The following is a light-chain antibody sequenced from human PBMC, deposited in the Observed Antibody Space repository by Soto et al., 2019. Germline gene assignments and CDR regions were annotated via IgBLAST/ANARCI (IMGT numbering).Light chain of an antibody. J-gene: IGLJ2*01. CDR1: SSDVGGYDS. CDR3: LAYAGANTFV. V-gene: IGLV2-11*01. CDR2: DVT. Sequence: QSALTQPRSVSGSPGQSVTISCAGTSSDVGGYDSVSWYQQHPGKAPKLMIFDVTKRPSGVPYRFSGSKSGNTASLTISGLQSEDEGDYFCLAYAGANTFVFGGGTKMTVL.